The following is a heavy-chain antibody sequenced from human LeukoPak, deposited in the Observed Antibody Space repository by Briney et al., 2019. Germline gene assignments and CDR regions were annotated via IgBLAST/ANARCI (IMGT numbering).Heavy chain of an antibody. V-gene: IGHV3-21*04. CDR3: ARGSIYSSSWYLGYYYMDV. CDR2: ISSSSSYI. CDR1: GFTFSSYS. Sequence: GGSLRLSCAASGFTFSSYSMNWVRQAPGKGLEWVSSISSSSSYIYYADSVKGRFTISRDNAKNSLYLQMNSLRAEDTAVYYCARGSIYSSSWYLGYYYMDVWGKGTTVTISS. D-gene: IGHD6-13*01. J-gene: IGHJ6*03.